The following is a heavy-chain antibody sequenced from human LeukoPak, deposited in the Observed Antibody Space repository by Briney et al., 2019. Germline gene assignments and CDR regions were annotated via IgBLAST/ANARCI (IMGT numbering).Heavy chain of an antibody. Sequence: ASVKVSCKVSGYTLTELSMHWVRQAPGKGLEWMGGFDPEDGETIYAQKFQGRVTMTEDTSTDTAYMELSSLRSEDTAVYYCATIGDYYDSSGYFYYFDYWGQGTLVTVSP. V-gene: IGHV1-24*01. D-gene: IGHD3-22*01. CDR3: ATIGDYYDSSGYFYYFDY. J-gene: IGHJ4*02. CDR1: GYTLTELS. CDR2: FDPEDGET.